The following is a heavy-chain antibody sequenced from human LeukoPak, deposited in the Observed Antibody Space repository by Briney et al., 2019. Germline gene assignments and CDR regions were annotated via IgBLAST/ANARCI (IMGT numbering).Heavy chain of an antibody. Sequence: HPGGSLRLSCAASGFTFSSYGMSWVRQAPGKGLEWVANIKQDGSQKYYVDSVKGRFTISRDNANNLLYLQMNSLRAEDTAIYYCARELREHGVFDIWGQGTMVTVSS. CDR3: ARELREHGVFDI. J-gene: IGHJ3*02. CDR1: GFTFSSYG. V-gene: IGHV3-7*03. D-gene: IGHD1-26*01. CDR2: IKQDGSQK.